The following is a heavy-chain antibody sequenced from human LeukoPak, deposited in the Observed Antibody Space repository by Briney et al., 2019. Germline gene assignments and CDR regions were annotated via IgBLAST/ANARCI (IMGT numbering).Heavy chain of an antibody. Sequence: PGGSLRLSCVASGYTFSTYWMNWVRQAPGKGLEWVSVFTTGANYTYYADSVKGRFTMTRDNSKNTIFLQLNNVRADDTAVYFCAKAQGAWYYFDSWGQGTLVTVSS. CDR2: FTTGANYT. V-gene: IGHV3-23*03. CDR3: AKAQGAWYYFDS. J-gene: IGHJ4*02. CDR1: GYTFSTYW. D-gene: IGHD6-13*01.